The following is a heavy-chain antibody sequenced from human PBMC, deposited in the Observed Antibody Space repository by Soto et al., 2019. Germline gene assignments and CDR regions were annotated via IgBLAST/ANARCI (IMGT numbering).Heavy chain of an antibody. D-gene: IGHD5-18*01. Sequence: NPSETLSLTCAVSGGSISSGGYSWSWIRQPPGKGLEWIGYIYHSGGTYYNPSLKSRVTISVDRSKNQFSLKLSSVTAADTAVYYCATRTKGYSYGHWGQGTLVTVSS. J-gene: IGHJ4*02. CDR1: GGSISSGGYS. V-gene: IGHV4-30-2*01. CDR2: IYHSGGT. CDR3: ATRTKGYSYGH.